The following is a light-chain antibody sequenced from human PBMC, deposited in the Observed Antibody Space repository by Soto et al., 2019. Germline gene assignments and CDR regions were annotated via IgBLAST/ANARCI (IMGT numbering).Light chain of an antibody. V-gene: IGLV2-14*03. J-gene: IGLJ2*01. CDR1: GINVGGFDY. CDR2: EVT. CDR3: SSYTSSATWV. Sequence: QSVLTQPASVSGSPGQSITISCTGTGINVGGFDYVSWYQQHPGKAPKLMINEVTNRPSGVSDRFSGFKSGNTASLTISGLQTEDEADYYCSSYTSSATWVFGGGTKLTVL.